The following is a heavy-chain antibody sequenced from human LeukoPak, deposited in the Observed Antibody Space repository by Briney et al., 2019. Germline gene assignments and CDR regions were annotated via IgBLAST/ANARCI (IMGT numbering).Heavy chain of an antibody. J-gene: IGHJ4*02. CDR1: GGSFSGYY. Sequence: SETLSLTCAVYGGSFSGYYWSWIRQPPGKGLEWIGEINHSGSTNYNPSLKSRVTISVDTSKNQFSLKLSSVTAADTAVYYCARGFPYGTTSPHFDYWGQGTLVTVSS. CDR3: ARGFPYGTTSPHFDY. CDR2: INHSGST. V-gene: IGHV4-34*01. D-gene: IGHD1-7*01.